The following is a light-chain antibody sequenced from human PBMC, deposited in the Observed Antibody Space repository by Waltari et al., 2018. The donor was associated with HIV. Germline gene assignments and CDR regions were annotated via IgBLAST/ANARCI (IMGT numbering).Light chain of an antibody. J-gene: IGLJ1*01. CDR3: NARDSSGDLYV. CDR2: GKN. V-gene: IGLV3-19*01. CDR1: SIITYY. Sequence: SSELTQDTAVSVALGQPVRITSNGCSIITYYASWYQQKPGQAPVLAFFGKNHLPSGIPDRFSGSTSGNTASLTITGAQAEDEADYYCNARDSSGDLYVFGTATKVTVL.